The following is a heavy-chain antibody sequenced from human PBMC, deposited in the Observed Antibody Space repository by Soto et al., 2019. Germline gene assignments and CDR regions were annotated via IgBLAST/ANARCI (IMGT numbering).Heavy chain of an antibody. CDR1: GGTFSSYT. CDR2: IIPIFGTA. Sequence: QVQLVQSGAEVKKPGSSVKVSCKASGGTFSSYTISWVRQAPGQGLEWMGGIIPIFGTANYAQKFQGRVTITADKSTSTAYMELSSLRSEDTAVYYCTRGLPLLIVGATRFDYWGQGTLVTVSS. V-gene: IGHV1-69*06. CDR3: TRGLPLLIVGATRFDY. D-gene: IGHD1-26*01. J-gene: IGHJ4*02.